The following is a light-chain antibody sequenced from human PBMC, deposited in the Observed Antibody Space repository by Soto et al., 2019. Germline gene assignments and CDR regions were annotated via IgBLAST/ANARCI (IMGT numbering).Light chain of an antibody. CDR3: HQYNSWPRRT. Sequence: EIVLTQSPATLSLSPGERATLSCRASQSVSSYLAWYQQKPGQAPRLLIYDASNRATGIPARFSGSGSATDLTLTNSSLEPEDFAVYYCHQYNSWPRRTFGPGTKVQI. V-gene: IGKV3-11*01. J-gene: IGKJ3*01. CDR1: QSVSSY. CDR2: DAS.